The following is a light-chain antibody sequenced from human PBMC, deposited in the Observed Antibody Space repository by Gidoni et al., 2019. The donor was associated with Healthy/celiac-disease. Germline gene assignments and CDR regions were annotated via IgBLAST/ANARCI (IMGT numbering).Light chain of an antibody. CDR2: YAF. Sequence: DIQLTQSQSFLSASVGDRVTITCRASQDIGSHIAWYQQKPGKAPKLLIYYAFILQSGVPSRFSGSGSGTEFSLTISSLQPGDFATYYCQQANSHLALTFGGGTKVDI. CDR1: QDIGSH. J-gene: IGKJ4*01. CDR3: QQANSHLALT. V-gene: IGKV1-9*01.